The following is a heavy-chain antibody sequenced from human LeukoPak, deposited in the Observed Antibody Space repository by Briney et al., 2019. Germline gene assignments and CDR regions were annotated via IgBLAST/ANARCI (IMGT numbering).Heavy chain of an antibody. CDR1: GASVSNYY. Sequence: PSETLSLTCTVSGASVSNYYWSWIRQPAGKGLEWTGRIYNGGSANYSPSLQSRISMSVDTSKNQFSLRLKSVTAADTAVYYCARQPIGPYYFDYWGQGTLVTVSS. CDR2: IYNGGSA. V-gene: IGHV4-4*07. CDR3: ARQPIGPYYFDY. D-gene: IGHD1-14*01. J-gene: IGHJ4*02.